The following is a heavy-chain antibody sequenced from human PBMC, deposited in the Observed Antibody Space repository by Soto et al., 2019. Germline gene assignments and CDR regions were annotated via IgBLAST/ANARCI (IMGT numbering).Heavy chain of an antibody. CDR2: ISGSGGST. CDR1: GFTFSSYA. J-gene: IGHJ6*03. CDR3: AESTTSSLLAYYYYYMDV. D-gene: IGHD5-12*01. V-gene: IGHV3-23*01. Sequence: EVQLLESGGGLVQPGGSLRLSCAASGFTFSSYAMSWVRQAPGKGLEWVSAISGSGGSTYYADSVKGRFTISRDNSKNTLYLQMNSLRAEDTAVYYCAESTTSSLLAYYYYYMDVWGKGTTVTVSS.